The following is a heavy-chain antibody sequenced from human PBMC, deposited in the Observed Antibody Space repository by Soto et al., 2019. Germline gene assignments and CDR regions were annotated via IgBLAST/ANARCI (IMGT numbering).Heavy chain of an antibody. CDR1: CRSICSTLSY. V-gene: IGHV4-39*01. J-gene: IGHJ3*02. Sequence: SDTLSLTCNFPCRSICSTLSYWAWISQPPGKGLEWIGSMYYSGSTYSNPSLKSRVAISGDTSKNQFSLKLTSVTAADTAVYYCARLGMGFDWPRNAFDIWGQGTMVT. CDR3: ARLGMGFDWPRNAFDI. D-gene: IGHD3-9*01. CDR2: MYYSGST.